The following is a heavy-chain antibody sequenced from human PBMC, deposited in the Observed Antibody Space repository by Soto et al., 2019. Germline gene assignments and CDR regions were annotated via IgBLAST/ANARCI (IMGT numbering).Heavy chain of an antibody. CDR3: ARTPAKRNWFDP. Sequence: KTSETLSLTCTVSGGSISSYYWSWIRQPPGKGLEWIGYIYYSGSTNYNPSLKSRVTISVDTSKNQFSLKLSSVTAADTAVYYCARTPAKRNWFDPWGQGTLVTVSS. CDR2: IYYSGST. D-gene: IGHD2-2*01. J-gene: IGHJ5*02. V-gene: IGHV4-59*01. CDR1: GGSISSYY.